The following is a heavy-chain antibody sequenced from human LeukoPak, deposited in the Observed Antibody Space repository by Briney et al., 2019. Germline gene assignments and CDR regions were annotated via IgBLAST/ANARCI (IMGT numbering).Heavy chain of an antibody. J-gene: IGHJ3*02. CDR2: IYHSGST. CDR3: AKTYSSSSSAFDI. V-gene: IGHV4-38-2*01. CDR1: GFSISSGYY. D-gene: IGHD6-6*01. Sequence: SETLSLTCAVSGFSISSGYYWGWIRQPPGKGLEWIGSIYHSGSTYYNPSLKGRVTISVDTSKNQFSLKLSSVTAADTAVYYCAKTYSSSSSAFDIWGQGTMVTVSS.